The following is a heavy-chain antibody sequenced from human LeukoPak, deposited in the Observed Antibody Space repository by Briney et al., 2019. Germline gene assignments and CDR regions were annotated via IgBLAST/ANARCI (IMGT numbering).Heavy chain of an antibody. CDR1: GGSFSGDY. CDR3: ARGDSSGYYFPHFDY. D-gene: IGHD3-22*01. V-gene: IGHV4-34*01. Sequence: SETLSLTCAVYGGSFSGDYWSWIRQPPGKGLEWIGEINHSGSTNYNPSLKSRVTISVDTSKNRFSLKLSSVTAADTAVYYCARGDSSGYYFPHFDYWGQGTLVTVSS. CDR2: INHSGST. J-gene: IGHJ4*02.